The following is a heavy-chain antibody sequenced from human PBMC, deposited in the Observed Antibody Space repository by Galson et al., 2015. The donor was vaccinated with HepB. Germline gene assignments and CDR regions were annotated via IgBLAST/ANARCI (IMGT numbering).Heavy chain of an antibody. Sequence: SLRLSCAASGFTFSSYAMHWVRQAPGKGLEWVAVISYDGSNEYYADSVKGRFTISRDNSKNTLYLQMNSLRAEDTAVYYCARVTGVRSFDYWGQGTLVTVSS. CDR1: GFTFSSYA. J-gene: IGHJ4*02. CDR2: ISYDGSNE. D-gene: IGHD2-8*01. V-gene: IGHV3-30*04. CDR3: ARVTGVRSFDY.